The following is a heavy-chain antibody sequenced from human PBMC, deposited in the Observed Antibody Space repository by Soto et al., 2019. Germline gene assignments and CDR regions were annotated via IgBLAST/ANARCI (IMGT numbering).Heavy chain of an antibody. V-gene: IGHV3-23*01. CDR3: AKSLSGPYDFWSGYYPSFDY. J-gene: IGHJ4*02. CDR1: GFTFSSYA. D-gene: IGHD3-3*01. Sequence: HPGGSLRLSCAASGFTFSSYAMSWVRQAPGKGLEWVSAISGSGGSTYYADSVKGRFTISRDNSKNTLYLQMNSLRAEDTAVYYCAKSLSGPYDFWSGYYPSFDYWGQGTQVTVSS. CDR2: ISGSGGST.